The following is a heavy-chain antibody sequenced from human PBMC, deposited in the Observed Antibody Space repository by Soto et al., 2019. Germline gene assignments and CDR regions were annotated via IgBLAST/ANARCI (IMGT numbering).Heavy chain of an antibody. D-gene: IGHD3-16*01. CDR1: GGSISSYY. CDR3: ARGTLGELDY. V-gene: IGHV4-59*01. CDR2: IYYSGST. Sequence: PSETLSLTCTVSGGSISSYYWSWIRQPPGKGLEWIGYIYYSGSTNYNPSLKSRVTISVDTSKNQFSLKLSSVTAADTAVYYCARGTLGELDYWGQGTLVTVSS. J-gene: IGHJ4*02.